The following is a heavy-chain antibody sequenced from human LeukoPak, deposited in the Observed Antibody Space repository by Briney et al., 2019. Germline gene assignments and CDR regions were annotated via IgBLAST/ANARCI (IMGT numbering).Heavy chain of an antibody. Sequence: ASVKVSCKASGYTFTSYDINWVRQATGQGLEWMGWMNPNSGNTGYAQKFQGRVTMTRNTSISTAYMELSSLRSEDTAVYYCARVGGYYGSGSYYLSGRYYYYGMDVWGQGTTVTVSS. V-gene: IGHV1-8*01. D-gene: IGHD3-10*01. J-gene: IGHJ6*02. CDR1: GYTFTSYD. CDR3: ARVGGYYGSGSYYLSGRYYYYGMDV. CDR2: MNPNSGNT.